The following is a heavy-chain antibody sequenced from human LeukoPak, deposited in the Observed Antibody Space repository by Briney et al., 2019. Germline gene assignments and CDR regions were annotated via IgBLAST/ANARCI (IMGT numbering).Heavy chain of an antibody. D-gene: IGHD1-26*01. V-gene: IGHV1-69*05. Sequence: ASVKVSCKASGGTFSSYAISWVRQAPGQGLEWMGRIIPIFGTANYAQKFQGRVTITTDESTSTAYMELSSLRSVDTAVYYCARRVPRYQNDDAFDIWGQGTMVTVSS. CDR3: ARRVPRYQNDDAFDI. CDR1: GGTFSSYA. CDR2: IIPIFGTA. J-gene: IGHJ3*02.